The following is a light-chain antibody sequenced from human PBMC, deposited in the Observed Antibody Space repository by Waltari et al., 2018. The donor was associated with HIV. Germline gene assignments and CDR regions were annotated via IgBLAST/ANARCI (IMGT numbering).Light chain of an antibody. CDR2: KAS. CDR3: EQYNSYSWT. V-gene: IGKV1-5*03. CDR1: QGISSG. J-gene: IGKJ1*01. Sequence: DIHMTQSPSTLSPSVEDRVTITCRARQGISSGLAWYQQKPGTAPMLLIYKASSLESGVPSRFSGSGSGTEFTLTSSSLQPDDFGTYYCEQYNSYSWTFSQGTKVEIK.